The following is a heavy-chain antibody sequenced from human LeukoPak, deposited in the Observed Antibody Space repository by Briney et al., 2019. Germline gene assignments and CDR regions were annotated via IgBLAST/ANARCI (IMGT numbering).Heavy chain of an antibody. CDR3: ARVSDYGDVQDS. D-gene: IGHD4-17*01. CDR1: GGSISSSNW. V-gene: IGHV4-4*02. Sequence: SETLSLTCAVSGGSISSSNWWSWVRQPPGKGLEWIGEIYHSGNTNYNPSLKSRVTISVDKSKNQFSLKLSSVTAADTAVCYCARVSDYGDVQDSWGQGTLVTVSS. CDR2: IYHSGNT. J-gene: IGHJ4*02.